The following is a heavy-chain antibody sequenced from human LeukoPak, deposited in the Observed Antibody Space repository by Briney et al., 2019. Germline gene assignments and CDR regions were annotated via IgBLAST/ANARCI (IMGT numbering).Heavy chain of an antibody. V-gene: IGHV5-51*01. D-gene: IGHD6-13*01. CDR2: IYLGDSDT. CDR3: ARLWGIAAAGNLGDY. Sequence: GESLKISCKGSGYSFANHWIGWVRQMPGKGLEWMGIIYLGDSDTRYSPSFQGQVTISADKSISTAYLQWNSLKASDTAMYYCARLWGIAAAGNLGDYWGQGTLVTVSS. CDR1: GYSFANHW. J-gene: IGHJ4*02.